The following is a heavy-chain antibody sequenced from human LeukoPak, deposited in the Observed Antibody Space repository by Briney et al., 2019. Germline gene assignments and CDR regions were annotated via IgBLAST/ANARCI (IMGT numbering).Heavy chain of an antibody. CDR1: GGTFSSYA. J-gene: IGHJ3*02. CDR2: IIPIFGTA. D-gene: IGHD6-13*01. CDR3: ARGEAAAGADAFDI. V-gene: IGHV1-69*13. Sequence: ASVKVSCKASGGTFSSYAISWVRQAPGQGLEWMGGIIPIFGTANYAQKFQGRVTITADESTSAAYMELSSLRSEDTAVYYCARGEAAAGADAFDIWGQGTMVTVSS.